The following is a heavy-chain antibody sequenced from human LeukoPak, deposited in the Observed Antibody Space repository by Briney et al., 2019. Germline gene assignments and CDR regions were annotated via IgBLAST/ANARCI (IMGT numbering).Heavy chain of an antibody. J-gene: IGHJ4*02. CDR1: GFTFNSYG. CDR3: ARDFRGNHNCGGDCTPFDY. Sequence: PGGTLRLSCAASGFTFNSYGMIWVRQAPGKGLEWVANIKQDGSEKYYVDSVKGRFTISRDNAKNSLYLQMNSLRAEDTAVYYCARDFRGNHNCGGDCTPFDYWGQGTLVTVSS. CDR2: IKQDGSEK. V-gene: IGHV3-7*01. D-gene: IGHD2-21*02.